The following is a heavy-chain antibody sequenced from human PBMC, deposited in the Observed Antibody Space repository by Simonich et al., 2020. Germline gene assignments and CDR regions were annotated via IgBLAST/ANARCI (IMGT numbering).Heavy chain of an antibody. V-gene: IGHV1-3*01. Sequence: QVQLVQSGAEVKKPGASVKVSCKASGYTFNSYAMHWVRQAPGQRLEWMGWINAGHGNTKYSKKFQGRVTITRDTSASTAYMELSSLRSEDTAVYYCARGAGDRAFDIWGQGTMVTVSS. J-gene: IGHJ3*02. CDR2: INAGHGNT. CDR3: ARGAGDRAFDI. D-gene: IGHD7-27*01. CDR1: GYTFNSYA.